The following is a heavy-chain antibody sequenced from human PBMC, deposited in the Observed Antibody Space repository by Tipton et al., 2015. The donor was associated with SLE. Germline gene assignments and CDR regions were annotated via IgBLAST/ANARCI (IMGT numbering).Heavy chain of an antibody. CDR1: GFTFSSYE. Sequence: SLRLSCAASGFTFSSYEMNWVRQAPGKGLEWVSYISSSGSTIYYADSVKGRFTISRDNAKNSLYLQMNSLRAEDTAVYYCARERSGWAFFDYWGQGTLVTVSS. CDR2: ISSSGSTI. V-gene: IGHV3-48*03. D-gene: IGHD6-19*01. CDR3: ARERSGWAFFDY. J-gene: IGHJ4*02.